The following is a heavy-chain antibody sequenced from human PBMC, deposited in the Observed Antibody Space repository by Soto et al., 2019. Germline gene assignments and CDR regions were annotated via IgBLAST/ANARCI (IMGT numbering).Heavy chain of an antibody. CDR2: ISSSSSYI. D-gene: IGHD3-22*01. CDR1: GFTFSSYS. J-gene: IGHJ4*02. V-gene: IGHV3-21*01. Sequence: GGSLRLSCAASGFTFSSYSMNWVRQAPGKGLEWVSSISSSSSYIYYADSVKGRFTISRDNAKNSLYLQMNSLRAEDTAVYYCARDRPYYYDSSGLKGLYYFDYWGQGTLVTVSS. CDR3: ARDRPYYYDSSGLKGLYYFDY.